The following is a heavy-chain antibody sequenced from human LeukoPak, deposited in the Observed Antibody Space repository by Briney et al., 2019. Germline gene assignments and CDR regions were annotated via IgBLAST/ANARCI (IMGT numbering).Heavy chain of an antibody. J-gene: IGHJ2*01. CDR3: ARASNWGSAGYFDL. V-gene: IGHV4-61*02. D-gene: IGHD7-27*01. CDR1: GGSISSGSYY. CDR2: IYTSGST. Sequence: SETLSLTCTVSGGSISSGSYYWSWIRQPAGKGLEWIGRIYTSGSTNYNPSLKSRVTISVDMSKNQFSLKLSSVTAADTAVYYCARASNWGSAGYFDLWGRGTLVTVSS.